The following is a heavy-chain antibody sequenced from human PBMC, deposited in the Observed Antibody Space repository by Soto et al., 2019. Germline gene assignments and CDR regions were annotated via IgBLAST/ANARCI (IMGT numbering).Heavy chain of an antibody. D-gene: IGHD3-3*01. CDR1: GFTFSSYW. CDR3: TRDAYYDFWSGYSAYYYYYMDV. CDR2: INGDGSST. J-gene: IGHJ6*03. V-gene: IGHV3-74*01. Sequence: PGGSLRLSCAASGFTFSSYWMHWVRQAPGKGLVWVSRINGDGSSTTHADSVRGRFTISRDNTKNTLYLQMNSLSAEDTAVYYSTRDAYYDFWSGYSAYYYYYMDVWGKGTTVTVSS.